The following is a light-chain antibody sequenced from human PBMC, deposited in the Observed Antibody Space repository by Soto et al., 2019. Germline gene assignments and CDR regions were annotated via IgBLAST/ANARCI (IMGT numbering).Light chain of an antibody. Sequence: DIQMTQSPSSLSASVGDRVTITCRASQGIITYLAWYQQKPGKVPKLLIYAASTLQSGVPSRFSGSGSGTEFTLTISGMQPEDVANYYCQKYSGAPWTFGQGTKVEIE. V-gene: IGKV1-27*01. CDR3: QKYSGAPWT. J-gene: IGKJ1*01. CDR1: QGIITY. CDR2: AAS.